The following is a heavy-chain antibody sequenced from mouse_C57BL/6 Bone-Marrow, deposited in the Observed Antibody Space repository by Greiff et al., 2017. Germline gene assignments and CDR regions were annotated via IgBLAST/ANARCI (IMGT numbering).Heavy chain of an antibody. J-gene: IGHJ3*01. Sequence: EVHLVESVAELVRPGASVKLSCTASGFNIKDDYMHWVKQRPEQGLEWIGWIDPENGDTEYASKFQGKATITVDTSSNTAYLQLSSLTSEDTAVYYCTRIAYWGQGTLVTVSA. CDR2: IDPENGDT. CDR3: TRIAY. CDR1: GFNIKDDY. V-gene: IGHV14-4*01.